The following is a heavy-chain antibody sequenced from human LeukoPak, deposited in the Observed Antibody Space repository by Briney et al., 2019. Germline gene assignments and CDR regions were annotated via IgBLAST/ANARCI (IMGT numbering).Heavy chain of an antibody. CDR3: ARLPGVGNILTHAFDI. CDR2: ISSSSSYI. CDR1: GFTFSSYS. V-gene: IGHV3-21*01. J-gene: IGHJ3*02. D-gene: IGHD3-9*01. Sequence: GGSLRLSCAASGFTFSSYSMNWVRQAPGKGLEWVSSISSSSSYIYYADSVKGRFTISRDNAKNSLYLQMNSLRAEDTAVYYCARLPGVGNILTHAFDIWGQGTMVTVSS.